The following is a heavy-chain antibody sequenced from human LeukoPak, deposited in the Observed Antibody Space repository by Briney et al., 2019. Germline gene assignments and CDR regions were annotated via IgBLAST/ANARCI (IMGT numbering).Heavy chain of an antibody. CDR3: ARDEDIVVVVAARFDY. Sequence: GSLTLSCVASGFTFRNYWMHWVRQVPGKGLVWVSRINTDATITTFADSVRGRFTISRDNSKNTLYLQMNSLRAEDTAVYYCARDEDIVVVVAARFDYWGQGTLVTVSS. CDR1: GFTFRNYW. J-gene: IGHJ4*02. D-gene: IGHD2-15*01. CDR2: INTDATIT. V-gene: IGHV3-74*01.